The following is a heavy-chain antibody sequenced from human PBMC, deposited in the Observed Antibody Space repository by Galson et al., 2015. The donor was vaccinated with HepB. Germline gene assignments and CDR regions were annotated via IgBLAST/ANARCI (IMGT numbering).Heavy chain of an antibody. Sequence: SLRLSCAASGFTFSSYSMNWVRQAPGKGLEWVSSISSSSSYIYYADSVKGRFTISRDNAKNSLYLQMNSLRAEDTAAYYCARGKDTAMVNGFDYWGQGTPVTVSS. CDR2: ISSSSSYI. D-gene: IGHD5-18*01. J-gene: IGHJ4*02. V-gene: IGHV3-21*01. CDR1: GFTFSSYS. CDR3: ARGKDTAMVNGFDY.